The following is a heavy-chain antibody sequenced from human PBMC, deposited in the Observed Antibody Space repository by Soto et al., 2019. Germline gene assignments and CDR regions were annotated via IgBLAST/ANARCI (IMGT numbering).Heavy chain of an antibody. Sequence: SETLSLTCAVYGGSFSGYYWSWIRQPPGKGLEWIGEINHSGSTNYNPSLKSRVTISVDTSKNQFSLKLSSVTAADTAVYYCTRPYYYDSSGSQPSYNWFDPWGQGTLVTVSS. D-gene: IGHD3-22*01. J-gene: IGHJ5*02. CDR2: INHSGST. CDR1: GGSFSGYY. V-gene: IGHV4-34*01. CDR3: TRPYYYDSSGSQPSYNWFDP.